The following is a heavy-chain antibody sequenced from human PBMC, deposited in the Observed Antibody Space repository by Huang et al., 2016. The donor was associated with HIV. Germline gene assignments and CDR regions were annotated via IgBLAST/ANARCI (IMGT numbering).Heavy chain of an antibody. V-gene: IGHV7-4-1*02. CDR3: ARGLYSSSWAPFDY. Sequence: QVQLVQSGSELKKPGASVKVSCKASGYTFTSYAMNWVRQAPEQGLEWMGLINTNTGNPTYAQGFTGRCVFSLDTAVSTAYLQISSLKAEDTAVYYCARGLYSSSWAPFDYWGQGTLVTVSS. J-gene: IGHJ4*02. D-gene: IGHD6-13*01. CDR2: INTNTGNP. CDR1: GYTFTSYA.